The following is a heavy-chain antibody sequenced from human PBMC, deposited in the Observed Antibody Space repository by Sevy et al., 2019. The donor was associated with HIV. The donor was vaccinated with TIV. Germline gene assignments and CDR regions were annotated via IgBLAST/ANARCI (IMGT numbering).Heavy chain of an antibody. D-gene: IGHD3-22*01. CDR3: ERGGYYYDSSGYYHWPY. CDR2: ISYDGSNK. V-gene: IGHV3-30-3*01. J-gene: IGHJ4*02. Sequence: GGFLRLSCAASGFTFSSYAMHWVRQAPGKGLEWLAVISYDGSNKYYADSVKGRFTISRDNSKNRLYLQMNSLRAEDTAVYYSERGGYYYDSSGYYHWPYWGQGTLVTVSS. CDR1: GFTFSSYA.